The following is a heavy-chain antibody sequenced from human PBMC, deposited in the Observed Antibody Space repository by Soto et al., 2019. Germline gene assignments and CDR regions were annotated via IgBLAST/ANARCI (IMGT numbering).Heavy chain of an antibody. Sequence: QLQLQESGSGLVKPSQTLSLTCAVSGGSISSGGYSWNWIRQPPGKGLEWIGYIYHSGYTHYNPSLKSRVTMSVDKSKNQFSLKLTSVTAADTAVYYCARDQLGGNWFDPCGQGTLVTVSS. V-gene: IGHV4-30-2*01. CDR3: ARDQLGGNWFDP. J-gene: IGHJ5*02. CDR1: GGSISSGGYS. CDR2: IYHSGYT. D-gene: IGHD3-10*01.